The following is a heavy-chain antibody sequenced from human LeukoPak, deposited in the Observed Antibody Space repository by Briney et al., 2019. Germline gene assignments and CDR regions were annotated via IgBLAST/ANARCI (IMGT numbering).Heavy chain of an antibody. Sequence: GGPLTLSCAPSGYTFREHYKSWTRQAKGQGVEWVSYLSSGSTYTQYEDSVKGRFTISRDNAKNSLYLQMNSLRDEDTAVYYCAIYGDYGPRPFDYWGQGTRVTVSS. CDR2: LSSGSTYT. V-gene: IGHV3-11*06. CDR1: GYTFREHY. D-gene: IGHD4-17*01. CDR3: AIYGDYGPRPFDY. J-gene: IGHJ4*02.